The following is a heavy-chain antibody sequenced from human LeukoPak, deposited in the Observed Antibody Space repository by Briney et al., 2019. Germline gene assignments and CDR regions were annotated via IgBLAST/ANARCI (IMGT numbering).Heavy chain of an antibody. CDR3: ARDGPTTVTNMDAFGI. J-gene: IGHJ3*02. V-gene: IGHV1-69*05. Sequence: SVKVSCKASGGTFSSYAISWVRQAPGQGLEWMGGIIPIFGTANYAQKFQGRVTITTDESTSTAYMELSSLRSEDTAVYYCARDGPTTVTNMDAFGIWGQGTMVTVSS. CDR2: IIPIFGTA. D-gene: IGHD4-11*01. CDR1: GGTFSSYA.